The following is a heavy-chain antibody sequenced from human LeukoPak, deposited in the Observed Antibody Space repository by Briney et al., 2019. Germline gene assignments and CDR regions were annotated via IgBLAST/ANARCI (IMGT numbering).Heavy chain of an antibody. CDR1: GFTFSSHA. V-gene: IGHV3-23*01. Sequence: RGSLRLSCAASGFTFSSHAMSWVRQAPGKGLEWVSAISGSGGSTYYADSVKGRFTISRDNSKNTLYLQMNSLRAEDTAVYYCAKDLDDYGDYFDYWGQGTLVTVSS. CDR3: AKDLDDYGDYFDY. D-gene: IGHD4-17*01. CDR2: ISGSGGST. J-gene: IGHJ4*02.